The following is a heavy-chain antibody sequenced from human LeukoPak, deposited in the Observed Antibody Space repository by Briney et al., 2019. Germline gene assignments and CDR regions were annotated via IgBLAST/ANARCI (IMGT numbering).Heavy chain of an antibody. CDR2: IYYSGST. Sequence: SETLSLTCTVSGGSISSYYWSWIRQPPGKGLEWIGYIYYSGSTNYNPSLKSRVTISVDTSKNQFSLKLSSVTAADTAVCYCARTPGIWGQGTLVTVSS. D-gene: IGHD1-26*01. J-gene: IGHJ4*02. CDR1: GGSISSYY. CDR3: ARTPGI. V-gene: IGHV4-59*01.